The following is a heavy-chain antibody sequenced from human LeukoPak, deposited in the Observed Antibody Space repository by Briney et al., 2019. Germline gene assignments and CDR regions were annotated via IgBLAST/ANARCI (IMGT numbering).Heavy chain of an antibody. CDR1: GGSFSGYY. V-gene: IGHV4-34*01. J-gene: IGHJ4*02. Sequence: TPSETLSLTCAVYGGSFSGYYWSWIRQPPGKGLEWIGEINHSGSTNYNPSLKSRVTISVDTSKNQFSLKLSSVTAADTAVYYCARLTYYYGYWGQGTLVTVSS. CDR3: ARLTYYYGY. CDR2: INHSGST.